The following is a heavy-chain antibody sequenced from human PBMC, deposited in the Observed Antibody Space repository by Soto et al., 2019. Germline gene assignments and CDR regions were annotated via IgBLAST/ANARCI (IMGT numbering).Heavy chain of an antibody. D-gene: IGHD6-19*01. V-gene: IGHV3-23*01. CDR3: AKFTVAGNYYYYGMDV. Sequence: PGGSLRLPCAASGFTFSSYAMSWVRQAPGKGLEWVSAISGSGGSTYYADSVKGRFTISRDNSKNTLYLQMNSLRAEDTAVYYCAKFTVAGNYYYYGMDVWGQGTTVTVSS. J-gene: IGHJ6*02. CDR2: ISGSGGST. CDR1: GFTFSSYA.